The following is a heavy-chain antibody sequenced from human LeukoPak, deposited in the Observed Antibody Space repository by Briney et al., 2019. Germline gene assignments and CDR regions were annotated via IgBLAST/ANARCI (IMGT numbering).Heavy chain of an antibody. V-gene: IGHV4-34*01. Sequence: SETLSLTCAVYGGSFSGYYWSWIRQPPGKGLEWIGEINHSGSTNYNPSLKSRVTISVDTSKNQFSLKLSSVTPEDTAVYYCARDHAGLDYWGQGTLVTVSS. CDR3: ARDHAGLDY. CDR1: GGSFSGYY. J-gene: IGHJ4*02. D-gene: IGHD2-8*01. CDR2: INHSGST.